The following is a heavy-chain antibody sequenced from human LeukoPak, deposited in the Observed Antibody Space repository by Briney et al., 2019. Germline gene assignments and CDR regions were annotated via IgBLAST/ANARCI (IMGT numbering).Heavy chain of an antibody. J-gene: IGHJ6*02. V-gene: IGHV3-21*01. D-gene: IGHD2-15*01. CDR2: ISSSSSYI. CDR3: ARSSDRYGMDV. CDR1: GFTFSSYS. Sequence: PGGSLRLSCAASGFTFSSYSMNWVRQAPGKGLEWVSSISSSSSYIYYADSVKGRFTISRDNAKNSLYLQMNSLRAEDTAVYFCARSSDRYGMDVWGQGTTVTVSS.